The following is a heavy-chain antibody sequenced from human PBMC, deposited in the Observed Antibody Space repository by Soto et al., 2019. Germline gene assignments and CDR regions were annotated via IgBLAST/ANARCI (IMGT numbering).Heavy chain of an antibody. CDR3: ARDQGIPYCGGDCYSDWYFDL. D-gene: IGHD2-21*01. J-gene: IGHJ2*01. CDR2: LNPGNGNT. CDR1: GYTFTNYA. Sequence: QVQLVQSGAEVKEPGASVKVSCRASGYTFTNYAIHWVRQAPGQRLEWMGWLNPGNGNTKYPQKFQGRVTITRDTSASTAXXXXSSLRSEDTAVYYCARDQGIPYCGGDCYSDWYFDLWGRGTLVTVSS. V-gene: IGHV1-3*01.